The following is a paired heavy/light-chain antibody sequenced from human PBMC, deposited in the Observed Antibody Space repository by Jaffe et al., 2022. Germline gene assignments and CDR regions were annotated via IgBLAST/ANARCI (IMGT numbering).Heavy chain of an antibody. V-gene: IGHV3-30*02. Sequence: QVQLVESGGGVVQPGGSLRLSCAASGFTFNNYAMHWVRQAPGKGLEWVAFIRSDGSNKGYADSVRGRFTISRDNSKRKLFLQMDSLRPEDTAVYYCAKDRSASLQGGDYWGQGSLVMVSS. J-gene: IGHJ4*02. CDR3: AKDRSASLQGGDY. CDR2: IRSDGSNK. CDR1: GFTFNNYA. D-gene: IGHD3-10*01.
Light chain of an antibody. CDR2: AAS. CDR1: QDINIY. J-gene: IGKJ2*01. Sequence: DIQLTQSPSFLSASVGDRVTITCRASQDINIYLAWYQQKPGKAPKLLIYAASTLQSGVPSRFSGSESATEFTLTISSLQPEDFATYYCQQLNSYPYTFGQGTKLEIK. CDR3: QQLNSYPYT. V-gene: IGKV1-9*01.